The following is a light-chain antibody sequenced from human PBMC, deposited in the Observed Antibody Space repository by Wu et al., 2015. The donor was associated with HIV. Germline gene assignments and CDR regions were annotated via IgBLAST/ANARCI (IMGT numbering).Light chain of an antibody. V-gene: IGKV1-39*01. CDR2: AAS. J-gene: IGKJ1*01. Sequence: DIQMTQSLSSLSASVGDRVTLTCRASQSIRTYLNWYQQKPGKAPKLLIYAASTLQSGVPSRFSGSGSGTEFTLTIRGLQPEDFATYYCLKYNSAPWTFGQGTKVEIK. CDR1: QSIRTY. CDR3: LKYNSAPWT.